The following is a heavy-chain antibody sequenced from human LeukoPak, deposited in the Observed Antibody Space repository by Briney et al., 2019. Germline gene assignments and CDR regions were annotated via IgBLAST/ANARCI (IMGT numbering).Heavy chain of an antibody. Sequence: RPSETLSLTCAVSGGSISSGGYSWSWIRQPPGKGLEWIGYIYHSGSTYYNPSLKSRVTISVDRSKNQFSLKLSSVTAADTAVYYCARTSIAAHRANAFDIWGQGTMVTVSS. D-gene: IGHD6-6*01. CDR3: ARTSIAAHRANAFDI. CDR1: GGSISSGGYS. V-gene: IGHV4-30-2*01. J-gene: IGHJ3*02. CDR2: IYHSGST.